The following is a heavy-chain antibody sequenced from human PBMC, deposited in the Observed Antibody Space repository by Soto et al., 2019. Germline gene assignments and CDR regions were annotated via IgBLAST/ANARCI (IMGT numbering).Heavy chain of an antibody. Sequence: EVQLVESGGGLVQPGRSLRLSCAASGFTFDDYAMHWVRQAPGKGLEWVSGISWNSGSIGYADSVKGRFTISRDNAKNSLYLQMNRLRAEDTALYYCAKEQLERRFYGMDVWGQGTTVTVSS. D-gene: IGHD1-1*01. CDR2: ISWNSGSI. J-gene: IGHJ6*02. V-gene: IGHV3-9*01. CDR1: GFTFDDYA. CDR3: AKEQLERRFYGMDV.